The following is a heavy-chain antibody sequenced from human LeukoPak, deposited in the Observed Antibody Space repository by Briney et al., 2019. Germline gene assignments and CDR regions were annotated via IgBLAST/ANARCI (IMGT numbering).Heavy chain of an antibody. CDR3: ARGQLLWFGELSPPNYYGMDV. V-gene: IGHV4-30-4*01. D-gene: IGHD3-10*01. J-gene: IGHJ6*02. CDR2: IYYSGST. CDR1: GGSISSGDYY. Sequence: PSETLSLTCTVSGGSISSGDYYWSWIRQPPGKGLEWIGYIYYSGSTYYNPSLKSRVTISVDTSKNQFSLKLSSVTAADTAVYYCARGQLLWFGELSPPNYYGMDVWGQGTTATVSS.